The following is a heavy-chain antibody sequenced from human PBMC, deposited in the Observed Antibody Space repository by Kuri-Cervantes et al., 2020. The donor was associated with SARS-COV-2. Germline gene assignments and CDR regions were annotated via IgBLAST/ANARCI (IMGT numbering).Heavy chain of an antibody. D-gene: IGHD3-10*01. Sequence: GSLRLFCAASGFTFSSYSMNWVRQAPGKGLEWVSSISSSSSYIYYADSVKGRFTISRDNSKNTLYLQMNSLRAEDTAVYYCAKNMVRGVTTDVWGQGTTVTVSS. CDR1: GFTFSSYS. J-gene: IGHJ6*02. CDR3: AKNMVRGVTTDV. V-gene: IGHV3-21*01. CDR2: ISSSSSYI.